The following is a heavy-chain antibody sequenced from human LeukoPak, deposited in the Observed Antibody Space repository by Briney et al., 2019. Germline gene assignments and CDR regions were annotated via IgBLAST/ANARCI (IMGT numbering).Heavy chain of an antibody. CDR2: IYNSGST. D-gene: IGHD6-19*01. CDR1: GFTFSSYS. J-gene: IGHJ4*02. Sequence: GSLRLSCAASGFTFSSYSMSWIRQPPGKGLEYIGYIYNSGSTNYNPSLKSRVTISVDTSKNQFSLKLSSVTAADTAVYYCAKSQWLVGGAFDYWGQGTLVTVSS. V-gene: IGHV4-59*08. CDR3: AKSQWLVGGAFDY.